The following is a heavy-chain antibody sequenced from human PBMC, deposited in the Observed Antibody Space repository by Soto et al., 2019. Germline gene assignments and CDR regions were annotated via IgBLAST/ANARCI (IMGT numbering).Heavy chain of an antibody. CDR3: ARVRVIRGVIPSHFGL. V-gene: IGHV1-69*06. CDR2: IIPLYGTV. D-gene: IGHD3-10*01. CDR1: GGTFNSYG. J-gene: IGHJ4*02. Sequence: QAHLAQSGAEVKKPGSSVTVSCKASGGTFNSYGISWVRQAPGQVLDWMGVIIPLYGTVNYAQKFQGRVSITADKSTSTAYMDLNSMRSDDTAVYYCARVRVIRGVIPSHFGLWCQGTLVTVSS.